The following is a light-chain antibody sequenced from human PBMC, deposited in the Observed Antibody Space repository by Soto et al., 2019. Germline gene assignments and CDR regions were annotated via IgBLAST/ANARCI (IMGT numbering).Light chain of an antibody. Sequence: DTQMTKSPSTLSASVGDRVTITCRASQSISSWLAWYQQKPGKAPKLLIYDASSLESGVPSRFSGSGSGTEFTLTISSLQPDDFATYYCQQYNSYSYTFGQGTKLEIK. CDR3: QQYNSYSYT. CDR2: DAS. V-gene: IGKV1-5*01. CDR1: QSISSW. J-gene: IGKJ2*01.